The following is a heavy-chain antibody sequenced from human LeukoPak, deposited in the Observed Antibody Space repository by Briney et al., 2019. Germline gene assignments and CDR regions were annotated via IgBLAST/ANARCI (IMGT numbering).Heavy chain of an antibody. Sequence: EAGGSLRLSCEASGFSLSRFGMHWVRQAPGKGLEWVAVVTHDGSQTFYVDSVKGRFIVSRDNAHNTLYLQMNSLRGDDTGVYYCAKDDLGSYLANWGQGTLVTVSS. CDR1: GFSLSRFG. J-gene: IGHJ4*02. CDR2: VTHDGSQT. CDR3: AKDDLGSYLAN. V-gene: IGHV3-30*18. D-gene: IGHD6-19*01.